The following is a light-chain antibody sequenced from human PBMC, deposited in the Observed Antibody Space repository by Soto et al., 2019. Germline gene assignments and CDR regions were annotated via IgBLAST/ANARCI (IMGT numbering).Light chain of an antibody. Sequence: DIVMTQSPDSLAVSLGERATINCKSSQSVSYSSNNENSLAWYQQKPGQPPKLLIYWASTRESGVPDRISGSGSGTDFALTISRLQAEDVAVYYCQQYYSTPLTFGGGTMVEIK. CDR3: QQYYSTPLT. CDR2: WAS. J-gene: IGKJ4*01. CDR1: QSVSYSSNNENS. V-gene: IGKV4-1*01.